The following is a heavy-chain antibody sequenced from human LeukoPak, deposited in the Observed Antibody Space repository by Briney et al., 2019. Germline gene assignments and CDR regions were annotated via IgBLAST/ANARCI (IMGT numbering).Heavy chain of an antibody. CDR2: ISSSGSTI. CDR3: ARGVNTAMLLYNWFDP. V-gene: IGHV3-11*01. D-gene: IGHD5-18*01. Sequence: PGGSLRLSCAASGFTFSDYYMSWIRQAPGKGLEWVSYISSSGSTIYYADSVKGRFTISRDNAKNSLYLQMNSLRAEDTAVYYCARGVNTAMLLYNWFDPWGQGTLVTVSS. J-gene: IGHJ5*02. CDR1: GFTFSDYY.